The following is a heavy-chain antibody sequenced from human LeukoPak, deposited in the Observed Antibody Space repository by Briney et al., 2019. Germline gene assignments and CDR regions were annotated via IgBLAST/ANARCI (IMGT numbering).Heavy chain of an antibody. Sequence: SVKVSCKASGGTFSSYAISWVRQAPGQGLEWMGRIIPILGIANYAQKFQGRVTITADKSTSTAYMELSSLRSEDTAVYYCARAGWNYSGYYYGMDVWGQGTTVTVSS. D-gene: IGHD1-7*01. CDR1: GGTFSSYA. V-gene: IGHV1-69*04. CDR2: IIPILGIA. CDR3: ARAGWNYSGYYYGMDV. J-gene: IGHJ6*02.